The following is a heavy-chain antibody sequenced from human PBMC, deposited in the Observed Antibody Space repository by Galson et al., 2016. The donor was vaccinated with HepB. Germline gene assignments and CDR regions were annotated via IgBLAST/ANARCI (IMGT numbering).Heavy chain of an antibody. D-gene: IGHD4-17*01. CDR3: VKDRYGDLYYFDY. V-gene: IGHV3-64D*08. CDR1: GFTFSLYA. J-gene: IGHJ4*02. CDR2: MSSNGGTT. Sequence: SLRLSCAASGFTFSLYAMHWVRQAPGKGLEYVSAMSSNGGTTYYADSMKGRFTISRDNSKNTLYLQMSSLRAEDTTVYYCVKDRYGDLYYFDYWGQGTLVTVSS.